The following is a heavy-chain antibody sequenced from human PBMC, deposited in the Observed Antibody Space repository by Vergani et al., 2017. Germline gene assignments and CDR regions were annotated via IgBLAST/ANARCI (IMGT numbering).Heavy chain of an antibody. CDR3: ASPRSGYDVEAVAGHVYDYYGMDV. Sequence: QVQLVQSGAEVKKPGSSVKVSCKASGGTFSSYAISWVRQAPGQGLEWMGGIIPIFGTANYAQNFQGRVTITADESTSTAYMELSSLRSEDTAVYYCASPRSGYDVEAVAGHVYDYYGMDVWGQGTTVTVSS. D-gene: IGHD5-12*01. J-gene: IGHJ6*02. CDR1: GGTFSSYA. CDR2: IIPIFGTA. V-gene: IGHV1-69*12.